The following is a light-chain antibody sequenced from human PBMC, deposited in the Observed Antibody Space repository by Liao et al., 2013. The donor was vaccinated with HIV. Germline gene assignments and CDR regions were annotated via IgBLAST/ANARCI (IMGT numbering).Light chain of an antibody. V-gene: IGLV3-1*01. CDR3: QAWDSSVV. J-gene: IGLJ2*01. CDR1: KLGDKY. Sequence: SYELTQPPSVSVSPGQTATITCSGDKLGDKYASWYQQRPGQSPILVIYQDTKRPSGISDRFSGSNSGNTATLTISGTQALDEADYYCQAWDSSVVFGGGTKLTVL. CDR2: QDT.